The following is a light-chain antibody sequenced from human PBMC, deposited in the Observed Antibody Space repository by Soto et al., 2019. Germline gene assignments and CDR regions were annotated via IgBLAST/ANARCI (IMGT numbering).Light chain of an antibody. CDR1: SSDVGSYNL. CDR2: EVS. J-gene: IGLJ1*01. CDR3: CSYAGGGTTNYV. Sequence: QSALTQPASVSGSPGQSITISCTGTSSDVGSYNLVSWFQQHPGKAPKLIIYEVSKRPSGLSNRFSGSKSGNTASLTISGLQDQHEADYYCCSYAGGGTTNYVFGTGTKVXVL. V-gene: IGLV2-23*02.